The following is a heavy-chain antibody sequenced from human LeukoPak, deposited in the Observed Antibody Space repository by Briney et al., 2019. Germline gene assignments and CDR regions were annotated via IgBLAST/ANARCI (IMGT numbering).Heavy chain of an antibody. J-gene: IGHJ1*01. CDR3: ARAPEYCTNGVCYSAGYFQH. V-gene: IGHV4-39*07. CDR2: IYYSGST. Sequence: SETLSLTCTVSGGSISSSSYYWGWIRQPPGKGLEWIGSIYYSGSTYYNPSLKSRVTLSVDTSKNQFSLKLSSVTAADTAVYYCARAPEYCTNGVCYSAGYFQHWGQGTLVTVSS. CDR1: GGSISSSSYY. D-gene: IGHD2-8*01.